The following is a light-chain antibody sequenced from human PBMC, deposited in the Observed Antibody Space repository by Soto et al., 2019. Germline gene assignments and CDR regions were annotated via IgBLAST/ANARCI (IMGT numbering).Light chain of an antibody. CDR3: QQFNSYPIT. CDR2: DVS. CDR1: QDVRGA. V-gene: IGKV1-13*02. Sequence: AIQLTQSLSSLSASVGDRVTITCRASQDVRGALAWYQQKPGKAPKILIYDVSVLESGVPTRFSGSGSGTDFTLTITSLQPVDFATYYCQQFNSYPITFGQGTRLEIK. J-gene: IGKJ5*01.